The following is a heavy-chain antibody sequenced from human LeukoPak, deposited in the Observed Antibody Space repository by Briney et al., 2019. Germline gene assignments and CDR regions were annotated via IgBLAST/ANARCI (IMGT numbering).Heavy chain of an antibody. CDR1: GGSFSGYY. D-gene: IGHD6-19*01. CDR2: INHSGST. Sequence: SETLSLTCAVYGGSFSGYYWSWIRQPPGKGLEWIGEINHSGSTNYNPSLKSRVTISVDTSKNQFSLKLSPVTAADTAVYYCASSSGRGAFDIRGQGTMVTVSS. V-gene: IGHV4-34*01. J-gene: IGHJ3*02. CDR3: ASSSGRGAFDI.